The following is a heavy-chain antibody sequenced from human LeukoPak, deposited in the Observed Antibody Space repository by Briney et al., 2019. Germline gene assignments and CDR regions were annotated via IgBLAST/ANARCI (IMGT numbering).Heavy chain of an antibody. Sequence: ASVKVSCKASGYTFTGYYIPWVRQAPGHGLEWMGWMNPKSGGTNFTQSLQGRVTLTKDTSRSTAYMELNTLKSDDTAVYYCARGHDSSGLYPWVPDFWGQGTLVTVSS. D-gene: IGHD6-19*01. V-gene: IGHV1-2*02. CDR3: ARGHDSSGLYPWVPDF. CDR2: MNPKSGGT. J-gene: IGHJ4*02. CDR1: GYTFTGYY.